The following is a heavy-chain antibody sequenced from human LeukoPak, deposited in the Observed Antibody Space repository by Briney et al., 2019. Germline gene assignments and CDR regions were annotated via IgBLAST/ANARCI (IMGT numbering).Heavy chain of an antibody. CDR1: GGTFSSYA. V-gene: IGHV1-69*13. J-gene: IGHJ4*02. CDR2: IIPIFGTA. CDR3: ARDTSLNYYDSSGYYYFDY. D-gene: IGHD3-22*01. Sequence: GASVKVSCKASGGTFSSYAISWVRQAPGQGLEWMGGIIPIFGTANYAQKFQGRVTITADESTSTAYMELSSLRSEDTAVYYCARDTSLNYYDSSGYYYFDYWGQGTLVTVSS.